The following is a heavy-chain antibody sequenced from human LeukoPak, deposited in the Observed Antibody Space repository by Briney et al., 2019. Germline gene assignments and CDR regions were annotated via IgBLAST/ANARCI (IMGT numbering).Heavy chain of an antibody. V-gene: IGHV1-46*01. CDR1: GYTFTSYY. J-gene: IGHJ3*02. Sequence: ASVKVSCKASGYTFTSYYMHWVRQAPGQGLEWMGIINPSGGSTSYAQKFQGRVTMTRDTSTSTVYMELSSLRSEDTAVYYCARDGRITMIVVVTRGAFDIWGQGTMVTVSS. D-gene: IGHD3-22*01. CDR3: ARDGRITMIVVVTRGAFDI. CDR2: INPSGGST.